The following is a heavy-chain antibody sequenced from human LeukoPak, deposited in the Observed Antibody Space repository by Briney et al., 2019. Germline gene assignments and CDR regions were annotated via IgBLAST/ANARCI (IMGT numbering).Heavy chain of an antibody. CDR3: ARVVGLTGYSSSWYSGYYYYMDV. V-gene: IGHV1-69*05. Sequence: ASVKVSCKASGGTFTSYAISWVRQAPGQGLEWMGGIIPIFGTTNYAQKFQDRVTITTDKSTSTAYMELSSLRSEDTAVYYCARVVGLTGYSSSWYSGYYYYMDVWGKGTTVTVSS. CDR1: GGTFTSYA. D-gene: IGHD6-13*01. J-gene: IGHJ6*03. CDR2: IIPIFGTT.